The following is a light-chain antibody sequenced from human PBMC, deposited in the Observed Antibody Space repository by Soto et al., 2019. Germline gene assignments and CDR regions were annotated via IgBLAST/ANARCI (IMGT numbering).Light chain of an antibody. J-gene: IGKJ3*01. CDR2: DAS. V-gene: IGKV3-11*01. Sequence: EIVLTQSPATLSLSPGERATLSCRASQNVSTYLAWYQQKPGQAPRLLIYDASNRATVIPARFSGSGSGKFFTLTISRLEPEVVAEYYCQQRTNWLTFGPGTKVDIK. CDR3: QQRTNWLT. CDR1: QNVSTY.